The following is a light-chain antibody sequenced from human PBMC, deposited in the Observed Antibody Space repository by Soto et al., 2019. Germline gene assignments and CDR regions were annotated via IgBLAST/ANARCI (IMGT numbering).Light chain of an antibody. CDR2: GNN. J-gene: IGLJ1*01. CDR3: QSYDSSLSGFYV. CDR1: SSNIGTGYD. Sequence: QSVLTQPPSVSGAPGQRVTISCTGSSSNIGTGYDVHWYQQLPGTAPKLLIYGNNNRPSGVPDRFSGSKSGTSASLAITGLQAEDEADYYCQSYDSSLSGFYVFATGTKGTVL. V-gene: IGLV1-40*01.